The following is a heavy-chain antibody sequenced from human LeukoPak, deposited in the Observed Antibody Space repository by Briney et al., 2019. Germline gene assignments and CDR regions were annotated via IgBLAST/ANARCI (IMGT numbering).Heavy chain of an antibody. V-gene: IGHV4-39*07. Sequence: SETLSLTCTVSGGSISSSSYYWGWIRQPPGKGLEWIGSIYYSGSTYYNPSLKSRVTISVDTSKNQFSLKLSSVTAADTAVYYCARGARGLMVRGVITHFDYWGQGTLVTVSS. CDR2: IYYSGST. CDR3: ARGARGLMVRGVITHFDY. D-gene: IGHD3-10*01. J-gene: IGHJ4*02. CDR1: GGSISSSSYY.